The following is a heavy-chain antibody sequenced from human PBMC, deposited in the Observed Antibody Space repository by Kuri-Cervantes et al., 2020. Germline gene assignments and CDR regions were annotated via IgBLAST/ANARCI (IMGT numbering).Heavy chain of an antibody. V-gene: IGHV4-34*01. Sequence: SETLSLTCAVYGGSFSGYYWSWIRQPPGKGLEWIGEINHSGSTNYNPSLKSRVTISVDTSKNQFSLKLGSVTAADTAVYYCARLVTTSWFDPWGQGTLVTVSS. CDR1: GGSFSGYY. J-gene: IGHJ5*02. CDR3: ARLVTTSWFDP. CDR2: INHSGST. D-gene: IGHD4-11*01.